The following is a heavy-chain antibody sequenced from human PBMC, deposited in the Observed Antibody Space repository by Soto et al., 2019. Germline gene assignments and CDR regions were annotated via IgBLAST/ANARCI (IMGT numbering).Heavy chain of an antibody. V-gene: IGHV3-23*01. CDR1: GFTFSSYA. D-gene: IGHD2-15*01. Sequence: GGSLRLSCAASGFTFSSYAMSWVRQAPGRGLEWVSSISGSDGSTYYADSVKGRFTISRDNSKNTLSLQMNSLRAEDTAVYYCAKDRFCSGGSCYADFWGQGTLVTVSS. J-gene: IGHJ4*02. CDR2: ISGSDGST. CDR3: AKDRFCSGGSCYADF.